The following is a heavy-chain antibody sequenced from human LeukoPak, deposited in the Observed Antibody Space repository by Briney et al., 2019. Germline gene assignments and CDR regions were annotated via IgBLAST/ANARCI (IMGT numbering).Heavy chain of an antibody. Sequence: ASVKVSCKASGYTFTGYYMHWVRQAPGQGLEWMGWINPNSGGTNYAQKFQGRVTMTWDTSISTAYMELSRLRSDDTAVYYCARGGTFGSGSYDYYYYMDVWGKGTTVTISS. J-gene: IGHJ6*03. D-gene: IGHD3-10*01. CDR1: GYTFTGYY. V-gene: IGHV1-2*02. CDR2: INPNSGGT. CDR3: ARGGTFGSGSYDYYYYMDV.